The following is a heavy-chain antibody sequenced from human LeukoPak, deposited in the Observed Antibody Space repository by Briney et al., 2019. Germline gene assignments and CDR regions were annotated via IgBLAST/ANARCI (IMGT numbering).Heavy chain of an antibody. CDR2: INDTGRTT. J-gene: IGHJ4*02. CDR3: TNQPNLAGFVDS. V-gene: IGHV3-23*01. CDR1: GFTFNTYA. Sequence: PGGSMRLSCATSGFTFNTYAMNWVRQAPGKGLEWVSTINDTGRTTYYADSVKGRFTISRDNSKNTVYLQMNNLTAEDTALYYFTNQPNLAGFVDSWGEGTLVTVSS. D-gene: IGHD6-19*01.